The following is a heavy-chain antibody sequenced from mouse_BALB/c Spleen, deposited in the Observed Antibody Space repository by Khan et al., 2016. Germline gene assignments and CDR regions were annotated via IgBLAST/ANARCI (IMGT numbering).Heavy chain of an antibody. CDR3: AIGGDY. D-gene: IGHD1-1*02. V-gene: IGHV3-2*02. J-gene: IGHJ2*01. CDR1: GYSITSDYA. CDR2: ISYSGST. Sequence: EVQLVESGPGLVKPSQSLSLTCTVTGYSITSDYAWNWIRQPPGNKLEWMGYISYSGSTSYNPSRKSRISITRDTSKNQFFLQLNSVTTEEKATDYGAIGGDYLCQGTTLTVSS.